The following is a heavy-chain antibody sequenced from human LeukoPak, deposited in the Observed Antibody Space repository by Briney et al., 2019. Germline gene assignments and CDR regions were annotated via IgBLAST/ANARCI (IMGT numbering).Heavy chain of an antibody. D-gene: IGHD6-19*01. V-gene: IGHV4-39*02. CDR1: GGSISSSSYY. CDR3: ARDKRVAVAGTYIYYYYMDV. Sequence: PSETLSLTCPVSGGSISSSSYYWGWIRQPPGKGLEWIGSIYYSGSTYYNPSLKSRVTISVDTSKNQFSLKLSSVTAADTAVYYCARDKRVAVAGTYIYYYYMDVWGNGTTVTISS. CDR2: IYYSGST. J-gene: IGHJ6*03.